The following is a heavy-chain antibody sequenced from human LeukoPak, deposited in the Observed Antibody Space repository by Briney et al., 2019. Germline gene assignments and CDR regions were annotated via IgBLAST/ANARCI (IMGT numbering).Heavy chain of an antibody. CDR2: IFYTGNS. Sequence: SETLSLTCTVSGGSISSSSYYWGWARQPPGKGLEWIGSIFYTGNSYYNPSLKSRVTISVDTSKNQFSLKLTSVTAADTAVYYCARVVADYYDSSGYYYAFDYWGQGTLVTVSS. CDR3: ARVVADYYDSSGYYYAFDY. V-gene: IGHV4-39*07. D-gene: IGHD3-22*01. CDR1: GGSISSSSYY. J-gene: IGHJ4*02.